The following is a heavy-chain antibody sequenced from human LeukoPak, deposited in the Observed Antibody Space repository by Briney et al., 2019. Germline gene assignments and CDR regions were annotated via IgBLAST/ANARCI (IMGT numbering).Heavy chain of an antibody. Sequence: GGSLRLSCAASGFTFSSCWMNWVRQAPGKVLEWVANIKQDGSEKYYVDSVKGRFTISRDNAKNSLYLQMNSLKTEDTAVYYCATDRGVAGDVWGQGTTVTVSS. CDR3: ATDRGVAGDV. CDR1: GFTFSSCW. D-gene: IGHD3-10*01. V-gene: IGHV3-7*03. CDR2: IKQDGSEK. J-gene: IGHJ6*02.